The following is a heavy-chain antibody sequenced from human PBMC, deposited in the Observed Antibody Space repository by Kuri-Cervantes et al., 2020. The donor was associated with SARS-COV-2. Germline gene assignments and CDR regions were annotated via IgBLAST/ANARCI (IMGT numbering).Heavy chain of an antibody. J-gene: IGHJ4*02. CDR2: MNPNSGNT. Sequence: ASVKVSCKASGYTFTSYDINWVRQATGQGLEWMGWMNPNSGNTGYAQKFQGRVTMTRNTSISTAYMELSSLRSEDTAVYYCARGRRITIFGVVIQEGQLFDHWGQGTLVTVSS. D-gene: IGHD3-3*01. CDR1: GYTFTSYD. CDR3: ARGRRITIFGVVIQEGQLFDH. V-gene: IGHV1-8*01.